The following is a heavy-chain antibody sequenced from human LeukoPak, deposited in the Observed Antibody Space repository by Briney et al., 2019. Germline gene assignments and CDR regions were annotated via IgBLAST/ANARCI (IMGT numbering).Heavy chain of an antibody. Sequence: ASVKVSCKASGYTFTGYYMHWVRQAPGQGLEWMGWINPNSGGTNYAQKFQGRVTMTRDTSISTAYMELSRLRSDDTAVYYCVRDDYYYYYMDVGGKGTTVTVSS. CDR2: INPNSGGT. V-gene: IGHV1-2*02. J-gene: IGHJ6*03. CDR1: GYTFTGYY. CDR3: VRDDYYYYYMDV.